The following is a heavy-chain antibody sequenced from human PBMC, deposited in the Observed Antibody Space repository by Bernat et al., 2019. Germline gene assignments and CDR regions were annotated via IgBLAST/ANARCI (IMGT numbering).Heavy chain of an antibody. J-gene: IGHJ5*02. CDR2: INHSGST. CDR3: ARAPAGVADFDWLLYDSWFDP. CDR1: GGSFSGYY. D-gene: IGHD3-9*01. V-gene: IGHV4-34*01. Sequence: QVQLQQWGAGLLKPSETLSLTFAVYGGSFSGYYWSWIRQPPGKGLEWIGEINHSGSTNYNPPLKSRVTISVDTSKNQFSLKLSSVTAADTAVYYCARAPAGVADFDWLLYDSWFDPWGQGTLVTVSS.